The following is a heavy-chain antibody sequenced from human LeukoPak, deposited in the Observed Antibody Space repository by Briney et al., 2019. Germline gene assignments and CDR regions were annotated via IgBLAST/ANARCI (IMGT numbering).Heavy chain of an antibody. CDR2: IYYSGST. D-gene: IGHD3-10*01. J-gene: IGHJ3*01. CDR3: ARLTYYSGSGNWAFDL. Sequence: SETLSLTCTVSGGSISSYYWSWIRQPPGKGLEWIGYIYYSGSTNYNPSLKSRVTISVDTSKNQFSLKLNSVTAADTAVYYCARLTYYSGSGNWAFDLWGQGTTVTVSS. V-gene: IGHV4-59*08. CDR1: GGSISSYY.